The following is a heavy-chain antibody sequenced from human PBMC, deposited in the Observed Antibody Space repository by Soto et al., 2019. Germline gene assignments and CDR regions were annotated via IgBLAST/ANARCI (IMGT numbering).Heavy chain of an antibody. V-gene: IGHV1-69*12. CDR2: IIPIFGTA. Sequence: QVQLVQSGAEVKKPGSSVKVSCKASGGTFSSYAISWVRQAPGQGLEWMGGIIPIFGTANYAQKFQGRVTISADDPTSTAYMELSSLRSEDTAVYYCARAFGYTTMDITGMDVWGQGTTVTVSS. CDR3: ARAFGYTTMDITGMDV. CDR1: GGTFSSYA. D-gene: IGHD5-18*01. J-gene: IGHJ6*02.